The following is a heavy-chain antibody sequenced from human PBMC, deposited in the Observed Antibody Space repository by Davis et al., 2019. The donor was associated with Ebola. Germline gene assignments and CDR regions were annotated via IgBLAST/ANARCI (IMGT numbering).Heavy chain of an antibody. Sequence: MPSETLSLTCTVPGDSISDYDWSWIRQPPGKGLEWIGYIHYSGSTYYNPSLQSRVTISLDTSKNQFSLKLSSVTAADTAVYYCASLPIVGATDWGQGTLVTVSS. D-gene: IGHD1-26*01. CDR2: IHYSGST. CDR3: ASLPIVGATD. CDR1: GDSISDYD. J-gene: IGHJ4*02. V-gene: IGHV4-59*01.